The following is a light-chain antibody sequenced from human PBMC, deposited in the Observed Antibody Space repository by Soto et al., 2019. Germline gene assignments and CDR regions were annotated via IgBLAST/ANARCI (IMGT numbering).Light chain of an antibody. Sequence: DVVMTQSPLSLAVTLGQPASISCRSSQSLLFRDGNTYLNWFHQRPGQSPRRLIYKVSNRGSGVPDRISGSGSDTDFTLKISSVEAEDVGVFYCIQGIHWPPTFGQGTRLEIK. V-gene: IGKV2-30*01. J-gene: IGKJ5*01. CDR2: KVS. CDR3: IQGIHWPPT. CDR1: QSLLFRDGNTY.